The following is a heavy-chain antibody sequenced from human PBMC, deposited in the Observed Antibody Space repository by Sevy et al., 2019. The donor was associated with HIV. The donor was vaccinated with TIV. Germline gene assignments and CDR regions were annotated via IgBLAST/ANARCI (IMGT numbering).Heavy chain of an antibody. D-gene: IGHD2-15*01. CDR2: IYYSGST. J-gene: IGHJ3*02. CDR1: GGSISSSSYY. V-gene: IGHV4-39*01. CDR3: ARGWVVVAAMGAFDI. Sequence: SETLSLTCTVSGGSISSSSYYWGWIRQPPGKGLEWIGSIYYSGSTHYNPSLKSRVTISVDTSKNQFSLKLSSVTAADTAVYYCARGWVVVAAMGAFDIWGQGTMVTVSS.